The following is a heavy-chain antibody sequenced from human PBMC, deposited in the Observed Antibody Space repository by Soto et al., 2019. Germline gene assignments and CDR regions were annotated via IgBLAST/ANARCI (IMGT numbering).Heavy chain of an antibody. CDR3: AHRTGFDY. CDR1: GYTFSSFD. CDR2: ISGSGGGT. V-gene: IGHV3-23*01. J-gene: IGHJ4*02. Sequence: EVQLWESGGGLVQHGGSLRLSCAVSGYTFSSFDMSWVRQAPGKGLEWVSTISGSGGGTNYADSVKGRFTISRDISTYTVYLQMNSLRAEDTAVYYCAHRTGFDYWGQGALVTVSS.